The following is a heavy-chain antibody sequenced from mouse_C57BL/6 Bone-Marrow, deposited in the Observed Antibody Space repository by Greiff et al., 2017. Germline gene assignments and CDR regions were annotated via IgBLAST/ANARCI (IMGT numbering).Heavy chain of an antibody. CDR1: GYTFTRRW. Sequence: QVQLQQPGAELVRPGSSVKLSCKASGYTFTRRWMHWVKQRPIQGLEWIGNIDPSDSDTHYTQKFKDKATLTVDKASSTAYMQLSSLTSEDSAVYYCARTTEVPYSYFDVWGTGTTVTVSS. D-gene: IGHD1-1*01. CDR2: IDPSDSDT. V-gene: IGHV1-52*01. CDR3: ARTTEVPYSYFDV. J-gene: IGHJ1*03.